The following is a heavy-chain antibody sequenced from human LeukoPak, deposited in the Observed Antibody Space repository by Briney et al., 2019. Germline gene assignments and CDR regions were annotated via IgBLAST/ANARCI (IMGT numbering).Heavy chain of an antibody. Sequence: QPGGSLRLSCAASGFTFSDFGMTWVRQAPGKGLEWVSYISSSSLSIYYADSVKGRFTISRDNARNSLYLQMNSPRAEDTAMYYCARDATPTQLWFRGSFDYWGLGALVTVAS. J-gene: IGHJ4*02. D-gene: IGHD5-18*01. CDR1: GFTFSDFG. CDR3: ARDATPTQLWFRGSFDY. CDR2: ISSSSLSI. V-gene: IGHV3-48*01.